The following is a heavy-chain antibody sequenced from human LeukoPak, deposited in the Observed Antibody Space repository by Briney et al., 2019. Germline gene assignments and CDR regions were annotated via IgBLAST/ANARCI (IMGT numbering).Heavy chain of an antibody. Sequence: PSETLSLTCTVSGGSISSYYWSWIRQPPGKGLEWIGYIYYSGSTNYNPSLKSRVTISVDTSKNQFSLKLSSVTAADTAVYYCARVDSGSWSLDYWGQGTLVTVSS. D-gene: IGHD6-13*01. CDR3: ARVDSGSWSLDY. J-gene: IGHJ4*02. CDR2: IYYSGST. CDR1: GGSISSYY. V-gene: IGHV4-59*01.